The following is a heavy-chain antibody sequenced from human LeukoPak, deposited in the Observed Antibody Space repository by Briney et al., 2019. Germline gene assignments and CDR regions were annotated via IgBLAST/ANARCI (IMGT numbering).Heavy chain of an antibody. V-gene: IGHV4-34*01. CDR3: ARAYHDFWSGYPYYYYMDV. D-gene: IGHD3-3*01. CDR2: INHSGST. Sequence: SETLSLTCAVYGGSFSGYYWSWIRQPPGKGLEWIGEINHSGSTNYNPSLKSRVTISVDTSKNQFSQKLSSVTAADTAVYYCARAYHDFWSGYPYYYYMDVWGKGTTVTVSS. CDR1: GGSFSGYY. J-gene: IGHJ6*03.